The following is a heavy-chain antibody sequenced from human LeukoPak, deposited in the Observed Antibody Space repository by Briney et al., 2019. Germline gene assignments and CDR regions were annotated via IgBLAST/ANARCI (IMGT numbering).Heavy chain of an antibody. Sequence: GGSLRLSCTASGFTISSNYMNWVRQAPGKGLEWVSVIYAGGDTYYADSVRGRFTISRDTSENTLYLQMNSLRAEDTALYYCAGSQGLVNFDYWGQGTLVTVSS. CDR2: IYAGGDT. V-gene: IGHV3-66*01. D-gene: IGHD6-19*01. CDR3: AGSQGLVNFDY. J-gene: IGHJ4*02. CDR1: GFTISSNY.